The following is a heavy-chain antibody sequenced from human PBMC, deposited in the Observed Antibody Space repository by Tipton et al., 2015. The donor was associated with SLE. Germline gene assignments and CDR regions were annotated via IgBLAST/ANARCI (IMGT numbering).Heavy chain of an antibody. CDR1: GYSISSGYY. CDR2: IYYSGVT. Sequence: TLSLTCAVSGYSISSGYYWGWIRQHPGKGLEWIGYIYYSGVTHYNPSLKSRVNISADTSNNQFSLKLISVTAADTAVYYCARDNGGYGDFDYWGQGTLVTVSS. J-gene: IGHJ4*02. CDR3: ARDNGGYGDFDY. D-gene: IGHD1-1*01. V-gene: IGHV4-31*11.